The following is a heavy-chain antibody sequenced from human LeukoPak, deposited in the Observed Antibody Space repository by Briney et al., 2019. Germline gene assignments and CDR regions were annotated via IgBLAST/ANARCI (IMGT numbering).Heavy chain of an antibody. CDR3: AKLVGPGSYNGADY. J-gene: IGHJ4*02. CDR1: GFTFSSYA. D-gene: IGHD1-26*01. Sequence: YPGRSLRLSCAVSGFTFSSYAMHWVRQAPGKGLEWVAVISFDESNKYYADSVKGRFTISRDNSKNTLYLQMNSLRAEDTAMYYCAKLVGPGSYNGADYWGQGTLVTVSS. CDR2: ISFDESNK. V-gene: IGHV3-30*04.